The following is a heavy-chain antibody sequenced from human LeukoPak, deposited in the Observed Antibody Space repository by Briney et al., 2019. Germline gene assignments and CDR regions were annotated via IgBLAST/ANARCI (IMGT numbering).Heavy chain of an antibody. CDR3: ARGHDYNDF. CDR1: GFTFSTSE. Sequence: GGSLRLSCEASGFTFSTSEMNWVRQAPGKGLEWVSYISGSSSTIYYADSVKGRFTISRDNAKNSLYLQMNSLRAEDTAVYYCARGHDYNDFWGQGTQVTVSS. CDR2: ISGSSSTI. J-gene: IGHJ4*02. V-gene: IGHV3-48*03.